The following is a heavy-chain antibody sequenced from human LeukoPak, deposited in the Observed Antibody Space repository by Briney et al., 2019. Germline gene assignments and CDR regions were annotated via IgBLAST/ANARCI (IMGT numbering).Heavy chain of an antibody. V-gene: IGHV3-11*04. CDR3: ARDYGGSSPFDY. CDR1: GGSISSSNFY. Sequence: LSLTCTVSGGSISSSNFYWGWIRQAPGKGLEWVSYISSSDSTIYYADSVKGRFTISRDNAKNSLYLQMNSLRAEDTAVYYCARDYGGSSPFDYWGQGTLVTVSS. D-gene: IGHD4-23*01. J-gene: IGHJ4*02. CDR2: ISSSDSTI.